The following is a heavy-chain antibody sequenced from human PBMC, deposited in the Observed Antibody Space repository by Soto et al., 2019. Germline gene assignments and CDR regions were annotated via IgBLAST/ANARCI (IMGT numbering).Heavy chain of an antibody. D-gene: IGHD2-15*01. CDR1: GFTVSSNY. Sequence: VQLVESGGGLVQPGGSLRLSCAASGFTVSSNYMSWVRQAPGKGLEWVSVIYSGGSTYYADSVKGRFTISRDNSKNTLYLQMNSLRAEDTAVYYCARDVLDRGGVVAAKDVYFDYWGQGTLVTVSS. V-gene: IGHV3-66*01. J-gene: IGHJ4*02. CDR3: ARDVLDRGGVVAAKDVYFDY. CDR2: IYSGGST.